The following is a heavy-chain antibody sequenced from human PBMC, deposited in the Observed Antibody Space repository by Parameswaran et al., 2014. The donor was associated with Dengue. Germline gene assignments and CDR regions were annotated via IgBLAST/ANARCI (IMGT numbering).Heavy chain of an antibody. V-gene: IGHV4-39*01. CDR2: IYYSGST. CDR3: VRHFLTTELLYFDY. J-gene: IGHJ4*02. D-gene: IGHD3-10*01. Sequence: PGKGLEWIGSIYYSGSTYYNPSLKSRVTISVDTSKNQFSLKLSSVTAADTAVYYCVRHFLTTELLYFDYWGQGTLVTVSS.